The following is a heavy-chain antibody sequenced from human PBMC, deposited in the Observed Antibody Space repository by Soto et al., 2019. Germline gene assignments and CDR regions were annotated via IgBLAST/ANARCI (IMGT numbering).Heavy chain of an antibody. J-gene: IGHJ2*01. CDR2: IIPMLAAP. V-gene: IGHV1-69*01. Sequence: QGQLVQSGAEVKKPGSSVKVSCKASGGSFRTYAINWVRQAPGQGLEWTGGIIPMLAAPTYAQKFQGRLTITADESTTTVYMELSSLTSEDTAVYYCARVGPPSPSVIWFFDLWGRGTLVTVSS. D-gene: IGHD2-21*01. CDR1: GGSFRTYA. CDR3: ARVGPPSPSVIWFFDL.